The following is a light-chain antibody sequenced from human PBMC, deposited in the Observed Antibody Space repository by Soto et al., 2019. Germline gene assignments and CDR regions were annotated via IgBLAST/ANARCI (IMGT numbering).Light chain of an antibody. CDR3: AAWDDSLNAWV. J-gene: IGLJ3*02. Sequence: QSVLTQPPSASGTPGQRVTISCSGSSSNIGSNTVNWYQQLPGTAPKRLIYSNNQRPSGVPDRFSGSKFGTSASLAISGLLSEDEAYYYCAAWDDSLNAWVFGGGTKVTVL. CDR1: SSNIGSNT. CDR2: SNN. V-gene: IGLV1-44*01.